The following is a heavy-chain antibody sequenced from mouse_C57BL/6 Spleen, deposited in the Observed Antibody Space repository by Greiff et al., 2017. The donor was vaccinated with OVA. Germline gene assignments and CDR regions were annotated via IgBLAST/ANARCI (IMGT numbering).Heavy chain of an antibody. V-gene: IGHV1-15*01. D-gene: IGHD2-1*01. CDR2: IDPETGGT. CDR3: TRKIYYGNYNWFAY. Sequence: QVQLQQSGAELVRPGASVTLSCKASGYTFTDYEMHWVKQTPVHGLEWIGAIDPETGGTAYNQKFKGKAILTADKSSSTAYMELRSLTSEDSAVYYCTRKIYYGNYNWFAYWGQGTLVTVSA. J-gene: IGHJ3*01. CDR1: GYTFTDYE.